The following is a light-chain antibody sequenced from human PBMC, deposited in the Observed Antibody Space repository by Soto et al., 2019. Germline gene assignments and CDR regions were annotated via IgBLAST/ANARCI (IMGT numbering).Light chain of an antibody. V-gene: IGKV3-15*01. J-gene: IGKJ4*01. CDR2: GAS. CDR3: QQYNNWPPLT. Sequence: EIVMTQSQATLSVSPGERATLSCRASQSVSSNLAWYQQKPGQAPRLLIYGASTRATGIPARFSGSGSGTEFTLTIGSLQSEDFAVYYCQQYNNWPPLTFGGGTKVEIK. CDR1: QSVSSN.